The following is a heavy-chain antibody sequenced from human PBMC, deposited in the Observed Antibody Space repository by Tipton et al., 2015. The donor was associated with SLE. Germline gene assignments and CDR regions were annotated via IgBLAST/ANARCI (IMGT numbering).Heavy chain of an antibody. V-gene: IGHV4-61*01. CDR2: INHSGST. D-gene: IGHD3-16*01. Sequence: TLSLTCTVSGGSVSSGSYYWSWIRQPPGKGLEWIGEINHSGSTNYNPSLKSRVTISVDTSKNQFSLKLSSVTAADTAVYYCARWARGFDYWGQGTLVTASS. CDR3: ARWARGFDY. CDR1: GGSVSSGSYY. J-gene: IGHJ4*02.